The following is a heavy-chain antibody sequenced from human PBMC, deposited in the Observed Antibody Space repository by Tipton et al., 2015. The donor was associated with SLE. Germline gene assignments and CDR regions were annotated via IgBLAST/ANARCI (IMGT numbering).Heavy chain of an antibody. CDR2: INHSGST. CDR1: GGSFSGYY. CDR3: AVGGNSDAFDI. D-gene: IGHD4-23*01. V-gene: IGHV4-34*01. Sequence: TLSLTCAVYGGSFSGYYWSWIRQPPGKGLEWIGEINHSGSTNYNPSLKSRVTISVDTSKNQFSLKLGSVTAADTAVYYCAVGGNSDAFDIWGQGTMVTVSS. J-gene: IGHJ3*02.